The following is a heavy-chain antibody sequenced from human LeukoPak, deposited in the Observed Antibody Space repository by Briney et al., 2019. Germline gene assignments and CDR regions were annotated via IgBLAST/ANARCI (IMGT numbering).Heavy chain of an antibody. Sequence: ASVKVSCKASGYTFTSYGISWVRQAPGQGLEWMGWISAYNGNTNHAQKLQGRVTMTTDTSTSTAYMELRSLRSDDTAVYYCARDQTAYYDFWSGYYAYWGQGTLVTVSS. CDR3: ARDQTAYYDFWSGYYAY. CDR1: GYTFTSYG. V-gene: IGHV1-18*01. D-gene: IGHD3-3*01. J-gene: IGHJ4*02. CDR2: ISAYNGNT.